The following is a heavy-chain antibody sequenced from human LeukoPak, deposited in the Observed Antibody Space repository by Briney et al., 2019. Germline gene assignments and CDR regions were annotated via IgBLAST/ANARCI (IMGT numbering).Heavy chain of an antibody. V-gene: IGHV4-59*01. Sequence: PSETLSLTCTVSGGSITGYYWSWIRQPPEKGLEWVGYIYYNGITNYDPSLKSRITMSVDTSKNQFSLELTSVTAADTAVYYCARLGNDYPTYYYIELWGKGTTVTVSS. J-gene: IGHJ6*03. CDR1: GGSITGYY. D-gene: IGHD3-16*01. CDR3: ARLGNDYPTYYYIEL. CDR2: IYYNGIT.